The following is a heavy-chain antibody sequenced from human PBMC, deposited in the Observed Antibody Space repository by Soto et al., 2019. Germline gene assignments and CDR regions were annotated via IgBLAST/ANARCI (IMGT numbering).Heavy chain of an antibody. V-gene: IGHV1-69*01. CDR3: AREAPYCTSATCPKFYDMDV. CDR2: IIPILNSP. D-gene: IGHD2-2*01. CDR1: GGTFGSYA. Sequence: QVQLVQSGAEVKKPGSSVKVSCKASGGTFGSYAITWVRRAPGQGLAWLGGIIPILNSPAYAQKFQARVVITAGETTNTAYMELNRLRFDDTAVYYCAREAPYCTSATCPKFYDMDVWGQGTTVTVAS. J-gene: IGHJ6*02.